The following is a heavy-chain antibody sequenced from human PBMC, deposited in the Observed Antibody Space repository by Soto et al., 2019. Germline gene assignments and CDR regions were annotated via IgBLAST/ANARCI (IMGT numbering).Heavy chain of an antibody. CDR2: IYYSGST. Sequence: PSETLSLTCTVSGGSISSGGYYWSWIRQHPGKGLEWIGYIYYSGSTYYNPSLKSRVTISVDTSKNQFSLKLSSVTAADTAVYYCARDTLLYSSSWYAGDYFDYWGQGTLVTVSS. D-gene: IGHD6-13*01. CDR3: ARDTLLYSSSWYAGDYFDY. V-gene: IGHV4-31*03. CDR1: GGSISSGGYY. J-gene: IGHJ4*02.